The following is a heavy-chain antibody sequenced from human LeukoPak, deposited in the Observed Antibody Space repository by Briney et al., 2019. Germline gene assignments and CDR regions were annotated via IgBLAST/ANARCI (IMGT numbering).Heavy chain of an antibody. CDR3: ARGARYCSSTSCYGGLFDY. CDR2: MSHDGTNK. CDR1: GFIFSGYA. V-gene: IGHV3-30*04. D-gene: IGHD2-2*01. J-gene: IGHJ4*02. Sequence: GRSLRLSCAASGFIFSGYAMHWVRQAPGKGLEWVAVMSHDGTNKYYADSVKGRFTVSRDNSKNTLYLQMNNLRAEDTAVYYCARGARYCSSTSCYGGLFDYWGQGTLVTVSS.